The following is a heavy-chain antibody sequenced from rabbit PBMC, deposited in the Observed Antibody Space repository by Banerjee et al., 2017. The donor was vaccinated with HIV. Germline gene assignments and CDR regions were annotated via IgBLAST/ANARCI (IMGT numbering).Heavy chain of an antibody. CDR2: IYAGSSGST. CDR3: ARDDAGVVGYDWDL. Sequence: QEQLVESGGGLVQPGGSLTLTCKASGFDFSSDAMCWVRQAPGKGLEWIACIYAGSSGSTQYANWAKGRFTISKISSTTVTLQMTSLTAADTATYFCARDDAGVVGYDWDLWGQGTLVTVS. J-gene: IGHJ3*01. D-gene: IGHD4-2*01. CDR1: GFDFSSDA. V-gene: IGHV1S45*01.